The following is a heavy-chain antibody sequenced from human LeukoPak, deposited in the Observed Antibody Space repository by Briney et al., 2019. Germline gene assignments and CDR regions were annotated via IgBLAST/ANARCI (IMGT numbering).Heavy chain of an antibody. V-gene: IGHV4-4*02. CDR1: GGSIISSNW. CDR2: VFHSGST. D-gene: IGHD4-23*01. J-gene: IGHJ4*02. CDR3: ARGGGTPTTVVTPFDY. Sequence: PSGTLSLTCAVSGGSIISSNWWSWVRQPPGKGLEWIGEVFHSGSTNYRPSLRSRVTISVDKSKNQFSLKLNSVTAADTAVYYCARGGGTPTTVVTPFDYWGQGTLVTVSS.